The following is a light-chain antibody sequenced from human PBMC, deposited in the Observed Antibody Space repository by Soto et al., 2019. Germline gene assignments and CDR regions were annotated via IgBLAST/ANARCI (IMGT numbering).Light chain of an antibody. CDR2: WAS. CDR1: QSVFYSSNNKNF. Sequence: DIVMTQSPDSLAVSLGERATINCKSSQSVFYSSNNKNFLAWYQQRPGQPPKLLFYWASTRESGVPDRFSGSGSGTDFTLTISGLQAEDVAVYYCQQYYRSSTFGQGTKVEIK. CDR3: QQYYRSST. J-gene: IGKJ1*01. V-gene: IGKV4-1*01.